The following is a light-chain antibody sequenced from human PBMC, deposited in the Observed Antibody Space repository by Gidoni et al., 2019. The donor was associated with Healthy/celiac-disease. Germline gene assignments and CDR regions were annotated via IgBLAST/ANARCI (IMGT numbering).Light chain of an antibody. CDR2: AAS. CDR3: QQSYSTPRLT. Sequence: DIQMAQSPSSLSASVGDRVTITCRASQSISSYLNGYQQKQGKVPTLLIYAASSLQSVVPSRFIGSGSGRDFTLTISSLQPEDVATDYCQQSYSTPRLTFGGGTKVEIK. V-gene: IGKV1-39*01. J-gene: IGKJ4*01. CDR1: QSISSY.